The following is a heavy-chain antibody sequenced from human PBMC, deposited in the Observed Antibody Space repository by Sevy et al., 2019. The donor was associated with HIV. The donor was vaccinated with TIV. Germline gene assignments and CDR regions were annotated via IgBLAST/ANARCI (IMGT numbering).Heavy chain of an antibody. V-gene: IGHV3-7*03. CDR3: ARSWDYWGQMGY. D-gene: IGHD7-27*01. Sequence: GGYLSLSCAASGFTFNNYWMTWVRQAPGKGLEWVGNIKQDGSDKYYMESVKGRFNISRDNTKNSLYLQLNSLRAEDTAVYYCARSWDYWGQMGYWGQGTLVTVSS. J-gene: IGHJ4*02. CDR2: IKQDGSDK. CDR1: GFTFNNYW.